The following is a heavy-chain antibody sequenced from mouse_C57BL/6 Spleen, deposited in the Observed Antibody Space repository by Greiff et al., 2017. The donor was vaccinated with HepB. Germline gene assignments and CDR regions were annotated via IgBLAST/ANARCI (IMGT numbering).Heavy chain of an antibody. J-gene: IGHJ3*01. CDR3: ASIDYGPAWFAY. CDR1: GYTFTSYW. Sequence: QVQLQQPGAELVKPGASVKLSCKASGYTFTSYWMHWVKQRPGQGLEWIGMIHPNSGSTNYNEKFKSKATLTVDKSSSTAYMQLSSLTSEDSAVYYWASIDYGPAWFAYWGQGTLVTVSA. CDR2: IHPNSGST. D-gene: IGHD2-4*01. V-gene: IGHV1-64*01.